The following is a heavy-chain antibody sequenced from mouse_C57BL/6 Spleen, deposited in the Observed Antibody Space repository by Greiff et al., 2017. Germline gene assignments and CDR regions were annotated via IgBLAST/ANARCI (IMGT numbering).Heavy chain of an antibody. J-gene: IGHJ1*03. CDR1: GFTFTDYY. CDR3: ASSYYDYPWYFDV. V-gene: IGHV7-3*01. Sequence: EVMLVESGGGLVQPGGSLSLSCAASGFTFTDYYMSWVRQPPGKALEWLGFIRNKANGYTTEYSASVKGRFTISRDNYQSILYLQMNALRAEDSATYYCASSYYDYPWYFDVWGTGTTVTVSS. D-gene: IGHD2-4*01. CDR2: IRNKANGYTT.